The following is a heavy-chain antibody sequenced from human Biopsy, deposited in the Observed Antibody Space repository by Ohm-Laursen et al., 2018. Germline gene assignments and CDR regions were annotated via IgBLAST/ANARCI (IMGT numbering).Heavy chain of an antibody. CDR2: INGSYGST. CDR1: VFTFSSHA. J-gene: IGHJ5*02. Sequence: SLRLSCAASVFTFSSHALCWVRRAPRKGLECVSVINGSYGSTYYPDPVKGRFTISKDNYNNTLYPQMNSLRAEDTAMYYCARDLYDFCGGCPFDPWGQGTLVTVS. D-gene: IGHD3-3*01. CDR3: ARDLYDFCGGCPFDP. V-gene: IGHV3-23*01.